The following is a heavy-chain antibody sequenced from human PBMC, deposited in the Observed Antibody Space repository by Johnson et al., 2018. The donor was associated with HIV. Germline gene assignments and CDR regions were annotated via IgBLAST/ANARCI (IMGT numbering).Heavy chain of an antibody. Sequence: QVQLVESGGGVVQPGRSLRLSCAASGFTFTSYGMHWVRQAPGKGLEWVAVISYDGNNKYYADSVKGRFTISRDNSKNTLYLQMNSLRAEDTAVYYCATWAPDAFDIWGQGTMVTVSS. CDR3: ATWAPDAFDI. CDR1: GFTFTSYG. J-gene: IGHJ3*02. V-gene: IGHV3-30*03. CDR2: ISYDGNNK. D-gene: IGHD7-27*01.